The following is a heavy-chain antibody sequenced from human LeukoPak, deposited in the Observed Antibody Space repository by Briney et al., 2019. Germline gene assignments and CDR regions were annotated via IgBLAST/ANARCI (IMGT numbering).Heavy chain of an antibody. J-gene: IGHJ4*02. CDR1: GFTFSSYE. V-gene: IGHV3-48*03. Sequence: GGSLRLSCAASGFTFSSYEMNWVRQAPGKGLEWVSYISSSGSTIYYADSVKGRFTISRDNAKNSLYLQMNSLRAEDTAVYYCARAPERYCSSTSCYMFGRYFDYWGQGTLVTVSS. CDR2: ISSSGSTI. CDR3: ARAPERYCSSTSCYMFGRYFDY. D-gene: IGHD2-2*02.